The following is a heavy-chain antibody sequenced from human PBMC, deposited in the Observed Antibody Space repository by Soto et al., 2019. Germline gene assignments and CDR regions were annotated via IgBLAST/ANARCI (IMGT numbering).Heavy chain of an antibody. V-gene: IGHV3-23*01. J-gene: IGHJ4*02. CDR1: GFTFSSYA. CDR2: ISGSGGST. D-gene: IGHD6-19*01. CDR3: AKFSSGWYRSRKYYFDY. Sequence: PGGSLRLSCAASGFTFSSYAMSWVRQAPGKGLEWVSAISGSGGSTYYADSVKGRFTISRDNSKNTLYLQMNSLRAEDTAVYYCAKFSSGWYRSRKYYFDYWGQGTLVTVS.